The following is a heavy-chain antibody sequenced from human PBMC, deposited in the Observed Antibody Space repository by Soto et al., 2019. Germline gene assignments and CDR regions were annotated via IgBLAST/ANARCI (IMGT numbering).Heavy chain of an antibody. CDR2: IYSGGST. D-gene: IGHD1-26*01. CDR1: GFTVSSNY. J-gene: IGHJ4*02. V-gene: IGHV3-66*01. CDR3: ARSQHCSYLPFSDY. Sequence: EVQLVESGGGLVQPGGSLRLSCAASGFTVSSNYMSWVRQAPGKGLEWVSVIYSGGSTYYADSVKGRFTISRDNSKNTLYLQMNSLRAEDTDVYHCARSQHCSYLPFSDYWGQGTLVTVSS.